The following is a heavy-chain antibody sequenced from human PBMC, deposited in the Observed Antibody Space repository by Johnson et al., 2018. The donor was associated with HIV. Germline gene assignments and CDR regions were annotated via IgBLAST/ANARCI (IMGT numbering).Heavy chain of an antibody. V-gene: IGHV3-30*02. CDR3: AKDRSGGALGAFDI. CDR1: GFTFSSYG. D-gene: IGHD2-15*01. Sequence: QMQLVESGGGVVQPGGSLRLSCAASGFTFSSYGMHWVRQAPGKGLEWVAFIRYDGSNKYYADSVKGRFTISRDNSKNTLYLQMNSLRDEDTALYYCAKDRSGGALGAFDIWGHGTMVTVSS. CDR2: IRYDGSNK. J-gene: IGHJ3*02.